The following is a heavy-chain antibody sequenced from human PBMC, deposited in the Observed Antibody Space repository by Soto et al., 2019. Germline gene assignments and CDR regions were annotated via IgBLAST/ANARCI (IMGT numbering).Heavy chain of an antibody. D-gene: IGHD3-10*01. Sequence: ASVKVSCKASGYTFTSYAMDWVRQAPGQRLEWMGWINAGNGNTKYSQKFQGRVTTTRDTSASTAYMELSSLRSEDTAVYYCARDMGFGLSDYWGQGTLVTVSS. CDR3: ARDMGFGLSDY. CDR1: GYTFTSYA. J-gene: IGHJ4*02. V-gene: IGHV1-3*01. CDR2: INAGNGNT.